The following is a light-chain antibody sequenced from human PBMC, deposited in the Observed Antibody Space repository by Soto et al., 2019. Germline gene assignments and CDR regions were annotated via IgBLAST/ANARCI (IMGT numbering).Light chain of an antibody. Sequence: QSVLTQPASVSGSPGQSVAISCTGTSSDVGGYNYVSWYQQHPGKAPKLIIQDVINRPSGVSDRFSGSKSGNTASLTISWLQAEDEADYYCSSYASTSTYVFGSGTKLTVL. CDR1: SSDVGGYNY. V-gene: IGLV2-14*01. J-gene: IGLJ1*01. CDR3: SSYASTSTYV. CDR2: DVI.